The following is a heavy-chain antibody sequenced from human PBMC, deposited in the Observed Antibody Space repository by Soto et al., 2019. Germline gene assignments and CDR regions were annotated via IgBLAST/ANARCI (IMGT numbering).Heavy chain of an antibody. Sequence: QVQVVQSGAEEKKPGASVKVSCTASGYTFTGYAMHWVRQAPGQRLEWMGWINAGNGNTKYSQKFQGRVTITRDTSASTAYMEQSSLRSEDTAVYYCARAVAVPADFDYWGQGTLVTVSS. CDR1: GYTFTGYA. V-gene: IGHV1-3*05. J-gene: IGHJ4*02. CDR3: ARAVAVPADFDY. D-gene: IGHD6-19*01. CDR2: INAGNGNT.